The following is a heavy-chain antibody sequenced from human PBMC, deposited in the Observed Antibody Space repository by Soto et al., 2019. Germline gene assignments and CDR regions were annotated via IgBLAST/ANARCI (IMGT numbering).Heavy chain of an antibody. V-gene: IGHV2-5*01. CDR1: GFSLSTSGVG. D-gene: IGHD3-10*01. CDR3: AHTFSDGSGGLGDFDY. CDR2: IYWNDDR. J-gene: IGHJ4*02. Sequence: QITLKESGPTLVKPTQTLTLTCTFSGFSLSTSGVGVGWIRQPPGKALEWLALIYWNDDRRYSPSLKSRLTITKDTSKDQVVLTMTNMDPVDTATYYCAHTFSDGSGGLGDFDYWGQGTLVTVSS.